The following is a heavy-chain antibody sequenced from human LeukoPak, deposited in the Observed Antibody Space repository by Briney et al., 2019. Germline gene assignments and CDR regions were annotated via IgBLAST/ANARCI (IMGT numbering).Heavy chain of an antibody. V-gene: IGHV3-48*03. CDR1: GFTFSSYE. J-gene: IGHJ4*02. D-gene: IGHD5-24*01. CDR3: ARGEVDGYNF. Sequence: GGSLRLSCAASGFTFSSYEMNWVRQVPGKGLEWVSYISSSGSTIYYADSVKGRFTISRDNAKNSLYLQMNSLRAEDTAVYYCARGEVDGYNFGGQGTLVTVSS. CDR2: ISSSGSTI.